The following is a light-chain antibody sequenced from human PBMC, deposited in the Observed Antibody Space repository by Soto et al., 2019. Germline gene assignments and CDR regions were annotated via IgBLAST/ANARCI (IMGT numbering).Light chain of an antibody. CDR3: QQRSNWPPWT. CDR2: DAS. CDR1: QSVSSY. J-gene: IGKJ1*01. V-gene: IGKV3-11*01. Sequence: EIVLTQSPATLSLSPGERATLSCRASQSVSSYLAWYQQKPGQAPRLLIYDASNRATGFPARFSGSGSGTDFTLTISSLEPEYFAVYYCQQRSNWPPWTFGQGTKVEIK.